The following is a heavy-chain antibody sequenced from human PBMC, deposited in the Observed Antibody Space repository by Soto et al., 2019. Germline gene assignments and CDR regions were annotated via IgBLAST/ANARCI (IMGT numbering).Heavy chain of an antibody. CDR2: INPNGGGT. CDR3: ARESGGATATLDYYYFYMDV. CDR1: GDSFNDYY. Sequence: QVQLVQSGAEVRKPGASVTVSCRSSGDSFNDYYIHWVRQAPGQGFEWMGWINPNGGGTKYAQKFQGWVSMTRDTSIRTVYMQLSRLRSDDTAGYYCARESGGATATLDYYYFYMDVWGTGTTVTVSS. J-gene: IGHJ6*03. D-gene: IGHD5-12*01. V-gene: IGHV1-2*04.